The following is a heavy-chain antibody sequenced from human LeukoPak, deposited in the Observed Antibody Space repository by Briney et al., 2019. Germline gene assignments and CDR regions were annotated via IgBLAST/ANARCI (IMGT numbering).Heavy chain of an antibody. CDR1: GGSITSGEYY. Sequence: SETLSLTCTVSGGSITSGEYYWNWIRQSPGKGLEWIGSIFYGGYTDYNPSLMSRVAISEDTSRDQFFLNVTSMTGADTAVYYCARRVRFTYGRNGGVDVWGQGTTVTVSS. J-gene: IGHJ6*02. CDR2: IFYGGYT. CDR3: ARRVRFTYGRNGGVDV. D-gene: IGHD3-10*01. V-gene: IGHV4-30-4*01.